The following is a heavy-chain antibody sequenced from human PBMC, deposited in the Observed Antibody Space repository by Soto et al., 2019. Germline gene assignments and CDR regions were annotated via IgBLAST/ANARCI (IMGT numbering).Heavy chain of an antibody. J-gene: IGHJ6*02. CDR3: ARDRSGSGWWGVAQYYYYYYGMDV. Sequence: GGSLRLSCAASGFTFSSYSMNWVRQAPGKGLEWVSYISSSSSTIYYADSVKGRFTISRDNAKNSLYLQMNSLRDEDTAVYYCARDRSGSGWWGVAQYYYYYYGMDVWGQGTTVTVSS. CDR2: ISSSSSTI. D-gene: IGHD6-19*01. V-gene: IGHV3-48*02. CDR1: GFTFSSYS.